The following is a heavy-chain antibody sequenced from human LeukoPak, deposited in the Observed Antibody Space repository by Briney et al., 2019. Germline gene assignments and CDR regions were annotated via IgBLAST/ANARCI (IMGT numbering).Heavy chain of an antibody. CDR1: GFTFSSYW. Sequence: PGGSLRLSCAASGFTFSSYWMSWVRQAPGKGLEWISGISSGGDGRNYADSVKGRFTISRDNSKNTLYLQMDSLRAEDTATFYCAKTDGVAAADYWGQGTLVTVSS. V-gene: IGHV3-23*01. CDR2: ISSGGDGR. J-gene: IGHJ4*02. CDR3: AKTDGVAAADY. D-gene: IGHD6-13*01.